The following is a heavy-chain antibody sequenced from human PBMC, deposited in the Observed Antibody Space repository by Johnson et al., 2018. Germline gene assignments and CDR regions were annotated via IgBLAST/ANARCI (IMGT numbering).Heavy chain of an antibody. CDR3: ARGSLIVDV. D-gene: IGHD3-22*01. Sequence: QVQLQESGPGLVKSSETLSLTCTVSGSISNYYWSWIRQPAGKGLEWIGRIFPTGITNYNPSLKSRVTMSVDTSKNQYSLTLNSVTAADTAVYYCARGSLIVDVWGQGTTVSVSS. V-gene: IGHV4-4*07. J-gene: IGHJ6*02. CDR1: GSISNYY. CDR2: IFPTGIT.